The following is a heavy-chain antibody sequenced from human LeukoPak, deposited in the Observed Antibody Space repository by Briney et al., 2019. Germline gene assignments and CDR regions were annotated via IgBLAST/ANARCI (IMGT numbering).Heavy chain of an antibody. CDR1: GFTFSNYI. Sequence: GRSLRLSCAASGFTFSNYIMNWGRQAPGTGLEWVSSIGGGGYTPYYADSVRGRFTISRDNSKNSMYLQMSSLRAEDTAIYYCAEVESSYCRIWGQGTLVTVSS. CDR2: IGGGGYTP. J-gene: IGHJ4*02. V-gene: IGHV3-23*01. D-gene: IGHD3-10*01. CDR3: AEVESSYCRI.